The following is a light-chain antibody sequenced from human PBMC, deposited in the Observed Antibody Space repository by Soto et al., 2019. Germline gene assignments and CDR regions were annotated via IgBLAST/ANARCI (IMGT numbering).Light chain of an antibody. CDR2: EVS. V-gene: IGLV2-14*01. J-gene: IGLJ3*02. Sequence: QSALTQPASVSGSPGQSITISCTGTSGDVGGYNFVSWYQQHPGKSPKVIIYEVSNRPSGVSYRFSGYKSGNTASLTISGLQAEDEADYYCCSYSDGKSYVLFGGGTKVTVL. CDR3: CSYSDGKSYVL. CDR1: SGDVGGYNF.